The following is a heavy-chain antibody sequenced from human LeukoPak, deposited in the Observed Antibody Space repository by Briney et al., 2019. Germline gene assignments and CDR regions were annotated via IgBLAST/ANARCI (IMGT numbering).Heavy chain of an antibody. V-gene: IGHV4-59*01. CDR1: GGSFSGYY. CDR3: ARNQPGYYYYYMDV. D-gene: IGHD1-14*01. J-gene: IGHJ6*03. CDR2: IYYSGST. Sequence: KSSETLSLTCAVYGGSFSGYYWSWIRQPPGKGLEWIGYIYYSGSTNYNPSLKSRVTISVDTSKNQFSLKLSSVTAADTAVYYCARNQPGYYYYYMDVWGKGTTVTVSS.